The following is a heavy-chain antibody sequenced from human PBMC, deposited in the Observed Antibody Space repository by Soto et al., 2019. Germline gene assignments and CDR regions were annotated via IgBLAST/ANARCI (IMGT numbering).Heavy chain of an antibody. J-gene: IGHJ4*02. Sequence: TLSLTCTVSGGSISSYYWSWIRQPPGKGLEWIGYIYYSGSTNYNPSLKSRVTISVDTSKNQFSLKLSSVTAADTAVYYCARRYGSNFDYWGQGTLVTVSS. V-gene: IGHV4-59*01. D-gene: IGHD3-16*01. CDR3: ARRYGSNFDY. CDR1: GGSISSYY. CDR2: IYYSGST.